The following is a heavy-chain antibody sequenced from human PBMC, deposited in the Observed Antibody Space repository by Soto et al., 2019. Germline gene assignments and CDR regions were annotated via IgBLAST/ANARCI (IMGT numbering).Heavy chain of an antibody. CDR1: GFTFSSYW. J-gene: IGHJ5*02. Sequence: GGSLRLSCAASGFTFSSYWMSWVRQAPGKGLEWVANIKQDGSEKYYVDSVKGRFTISRDNAKNSLYLQMNSLRAEDTAVYYCARGNYDFWSGYYTWFDPWGQGTLVTVSS. V-gene: IGHV3-7*01. CDR3: ARGNYDFWSGYYTWFDP. D-gene: IGHD3-3*01. CDR2: IKQDGSEK.